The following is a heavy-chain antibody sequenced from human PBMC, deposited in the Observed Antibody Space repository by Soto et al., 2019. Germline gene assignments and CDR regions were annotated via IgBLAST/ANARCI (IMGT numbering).Heavy chain of an antibody. CDR2: IKQDGSEK. V-gene: IGHV3-7*05. CDR3: ARDCSGGSCYSDDAFDI. J-gene: IGHJ3*02. D-gene: IGHD2-15*01. Sequence: VQLVESGGGLVQPGGSLRLSCAASGFTFSSYWMSWVRQAPGKGLEWVANIKQDGSEKYYVDSVKGRFTISRDNAKNSLYLQMNSLRAEDTAVYYCARDCSGGSCYSDDAFDIWGQGTMVTVSS. CDR1: GFTFSSYW.